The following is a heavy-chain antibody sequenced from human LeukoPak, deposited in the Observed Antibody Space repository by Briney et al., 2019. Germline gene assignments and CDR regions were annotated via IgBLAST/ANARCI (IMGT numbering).Heavy chain of an antibody. Sequence: SVKVSCKASGGTFSSYAISWVRQALGQGLEWMGGIIPIFGTANYAQKFQGRVTITTDESTSTAYMELSSLRSEDTAVYYCARGSNPFTMVREYYYYYMDVWGKGTTVTVSS. CDR3: ARGSNPFTMVREYYYYYMDV. D-gene: IGHD3-10*01. V-gene: IGHV1-69*05. CDR1: GGTFSSYA. J-gene: IGHJ6*03. CDR2: IIPIFGTA.